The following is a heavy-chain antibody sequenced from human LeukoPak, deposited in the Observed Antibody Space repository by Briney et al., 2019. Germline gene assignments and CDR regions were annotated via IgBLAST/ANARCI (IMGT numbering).Heavy chain of an antibody. CDR2: ISSSSSYI. CDR3: ARAMLFSGYYYDVGVDAFDY. J-gene: IGHJ4*02. Sequence: IPGGSLRLSCAASGFTFSSYSMNWVRQAPGKGLEWVSSISSSSSYIYYADSVKGRFTISRDNAKNSLYLQMNSLRAEDTAVYYCARAMLFSGYYYDVGVDAFDYWGQGTLVTVSS. CDR1: GFTFSSYS. V-gene: IGHV3-21*01. D-gene: IGHD3-22*01.